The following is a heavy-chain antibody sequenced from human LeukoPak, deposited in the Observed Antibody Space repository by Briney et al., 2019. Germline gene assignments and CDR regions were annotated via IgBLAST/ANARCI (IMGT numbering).Heavy chain of an antibody. CDR3: ARFPSSKRGYDFSPFYYFDY. CDR2: IKQDGSEK. J-gene: IGHJ4*02. Sequence: GGSLRLSCAASGFTFSSYWMSWVRQAPGKGLEWVANIKQDGSEKYYVDSVKGRFTISRDNAKNSLYLQMNSLRAEDTAVYYCARFPSSKRGYDFSPFYYFDYWGQGTLVTVSS. D-gene: IGHD5-12*01. V-gene: IGHV3-7*01. CDR1: GFTFSSYW.